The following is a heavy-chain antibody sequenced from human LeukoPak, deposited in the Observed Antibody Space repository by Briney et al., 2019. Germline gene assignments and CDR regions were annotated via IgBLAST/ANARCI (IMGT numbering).Heavy chain of an antibody. V-gene: IGHV4-34*01. CDR2: TNHSGST. CDR3: ARDTPTSVDTAMAFDY. D-gene: IGHD5-18*01. CDR1: GVSFSGYY. J-gene: IGHJ4*02. Sequence: PSETLSLTCAVYGVSFSGYYWSWIRQPPGKGLEWIGETNHSGSTNYNPSLKSRVTISVDTSKNQFSLKLSSVTAADTAVYYCARDTPTSVDTAMAFDYWGQGTLVTVSS.